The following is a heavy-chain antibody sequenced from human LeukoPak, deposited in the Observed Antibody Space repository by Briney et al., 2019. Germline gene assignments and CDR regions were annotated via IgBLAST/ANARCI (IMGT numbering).Heavy chain of an antibody. V-gene: IGHV3-23*01. CDR2: LSASGGAT. Sequence: QSAGSLRLSCAASGFTFSNYAVTWVRQAPGKGLEWVSRLSASGGATFYADSVKGRFTISRDNSKNTLYLQMNSLRAEDTAVYYCAKGGHSSGWSFYYFDSWGQGTLVTVSS. CDR1: GFTFSNYA. CDR3: AKGGHSSGWSFYYFDS. D-gene: IGHD6-13*01. J-gene: IGHJ4*02.